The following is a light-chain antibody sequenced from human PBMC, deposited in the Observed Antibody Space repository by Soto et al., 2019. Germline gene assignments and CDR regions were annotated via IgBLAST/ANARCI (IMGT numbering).Light chain of an antibody. CDR1: QSVSSSW. Sequence: EIVLTQSPGTLSLSPGERATLSCRASQSVSSSWLAWYQQKPGQAPRLLIYGSSSRATGVPDRFSGSGSGTDCTLTITRLEPEDSAVFYCQQYGGPPWTFGQGTKVEIK. CDR2: GSS. CDR3: QQYGGPPWT. V-gene: IGKV3-20*01. J-gene: IGKJ1*01.